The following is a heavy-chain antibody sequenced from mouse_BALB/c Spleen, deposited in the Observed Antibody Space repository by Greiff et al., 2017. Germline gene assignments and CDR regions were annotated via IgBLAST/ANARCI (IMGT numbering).Heavy chain of an antibody. CDR1: GYTFTDYN. CDR2: INPNNGGT. CDR3: ARSGTTPVGGWYFDV. Sequence: EVQLQQSGPELEKPGASVKIPCKASGYTFTDYNMDWVKQSHGKSLEWIGDINPNNGGTIYNQKFKGKATLTVDKSSSTAYMELRSLTSEDTAVYYGARSGTTPVGGWYFDVWGAGTTVTVSS. J-gene: IGHJ1*01. D-gene: IGHD1-1*01. V-gene: IGHV1-18*01.